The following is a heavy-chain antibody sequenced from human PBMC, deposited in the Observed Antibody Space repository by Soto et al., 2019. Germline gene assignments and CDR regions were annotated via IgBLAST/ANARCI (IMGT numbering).Heavy chain of an antibody. CDR2: IYYSGST. Sequence: QLQLQESGPGLVKPSETLSLTCTVSGGSISSSSYYWGWIRQPPGKGLEWIGSIYYSGSTYYNPSLKSRVTISVDTSKNQFSLKLSSVTAADTAVYYCARHHLGYSSGWYGGHWFDPWGQGTLVTVSS. D-gene: IGHD6-19*01. CDR3: ARHHLGYSSGWYGGHWFDP. CDR1: GGSISSSSYY. J-gene: IGHJ5*02. V-gene: IGHV4-39*01.